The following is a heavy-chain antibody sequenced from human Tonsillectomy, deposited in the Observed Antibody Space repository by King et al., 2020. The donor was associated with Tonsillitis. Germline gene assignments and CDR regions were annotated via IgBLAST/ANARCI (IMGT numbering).Heavy chain of an antibody. CDR1: GFTFNSHA. CDR2: ISYDGSNK. D-gene: IGHD2-2*01. Sequence: VQLVESGGGVVQPGRSLRLSCTASGFTFNSHAMHWVRQAPGKGLEWVAVISYDGSNKYYADSVKGRFSISKDNSQNTLYLQMSSLRPEDTAVYYCARHVLQYCGSTSCYGSYGMDVWGQGTTVTVSS. CDR3: ARHVLQYCGSTSCYGSYGMDV. V-gene: IGHV3-30*04. J-gene: IGHJ6*02.